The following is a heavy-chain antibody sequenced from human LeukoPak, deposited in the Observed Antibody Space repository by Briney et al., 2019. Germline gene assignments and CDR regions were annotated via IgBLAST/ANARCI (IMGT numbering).Heavy chain of an antibody. J-gene: IGHJ3*02. Sequence: GGSLRLSCAASGFTVSSNYMSWVRQAPGKGLEWVSVIYSGGSTYYADSVKGRFTISRDNSKNTLYLQMNSLRAEDTAVYYCARDLDSSGYYYYAFDIWGQGTMVTVSS. CDR1: GFTVSSNY. CDR3: ARDLDSSGYYYYAFDI. D-gene: IGHD3-22*01. V-gene: IGHV3-66*01. CDR2: IYSGGST.